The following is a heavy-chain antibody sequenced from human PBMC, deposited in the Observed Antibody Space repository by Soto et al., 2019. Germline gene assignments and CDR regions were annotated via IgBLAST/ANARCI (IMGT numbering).Heavy chain of an antibody. J-gene: IGHJ6*02. Sequence: QVQLVESGGGVVQPGRSLRLSCAASGFTFSSYGMHWVRQAPGKGLEWVAVIWYDGSNKYYADSVKGRFTISRDNSKNTLYLKMNSLRAEDTAVYYCAREVRSMDVWGQGTTVTVSS. CDR2: IWYDGSNK. CDR3: AREVRSMDV. V-gene: IGHV3-33*01. D-gene: IGHD3-3*01. CDR1: GFTFSSYG.